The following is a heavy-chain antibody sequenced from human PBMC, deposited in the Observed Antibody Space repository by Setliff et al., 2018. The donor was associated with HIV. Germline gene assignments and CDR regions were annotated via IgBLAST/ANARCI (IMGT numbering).Heavy chain of an antibody. Sequence: SETLSLTCTVYGGFIKNSNYYWGWIRQPPGKGLEWIGNIHYSGSTYYNPSLKSRVTISVDTAKNQVSLDLDSVTAADTAVYYCARKEVIGPRRLYYYLNLWGRGTLVTVSS. V-gene: IGHV4-39*07. CDR2: IHYSGST. J-gene: IGHJ2*01. CDR1: GGFIKNSNYY. D-gene: IGHD6-6*01. CDR3: ARKEVIGPRRLYYYLNL.